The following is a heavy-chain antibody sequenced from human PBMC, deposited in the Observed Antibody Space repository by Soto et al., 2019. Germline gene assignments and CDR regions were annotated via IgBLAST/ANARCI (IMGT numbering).Heavy chain of an antibody. D-gene: IGHD1-7*01. CDR1: GFTFTRYS. Sequence: EVQLVESGGGLVKPGGSLRLSCAASGFTFTRYSMNWVRQAPGKGLEWVSSISSTTNYIYYGDYMKGRFTISRDNAKNSLYLEMNIMRAEDTAVYSCARECEELTSNFDYWGQGTLVTVSS. CDR3: ARECEELTSNFDY. J-gene: IGHJ4*02. CDR2: ISSTTNYI. V-gene: IGHV3-21*01.